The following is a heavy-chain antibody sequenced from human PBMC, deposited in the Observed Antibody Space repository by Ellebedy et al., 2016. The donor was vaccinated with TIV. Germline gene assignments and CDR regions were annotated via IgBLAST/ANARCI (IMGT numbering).Heavy chain of an antibody. CDR2: INGDGSNI. CDR3: ARDWSYAFDY. V-gene: IGHV3-74*01. CDR1: GFTFSSSW. J-gene: IGHJ4*02. D-gene: IGHD2-2*01. Sequence: PGGSLRLSCAASGFTFSSSWVHWVRQVPGKGLVWVARINGDGSNIGYADSVKGRFTISTDKAENSVYLQMGSLRVEDTAVYYCARDWSYAFDYWGQGAQVTVSS.